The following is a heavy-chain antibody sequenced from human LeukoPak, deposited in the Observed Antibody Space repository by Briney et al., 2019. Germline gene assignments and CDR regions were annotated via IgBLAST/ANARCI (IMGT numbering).Heavy chain of an antibody. CDR2: ISSTSDYI. D-gene: IGHD3-16*02. J-gene: IGHJ3*02. Sequence: GGSLRLSCAASGYTFSHYSVNWVRQAPGKGLEWVSSISSTSDYIYYADSVKGGFTISRDNTKSSLYLQMNSLRAEDTAVYYCVSGNDPDSTWENYRLDAFDIWGQGTTVIVSS. CDR1: GYTFSHYS. V-gene: IGHV3-21*01. CDR3: VSGNDPDSTWENYRLDAFDI.